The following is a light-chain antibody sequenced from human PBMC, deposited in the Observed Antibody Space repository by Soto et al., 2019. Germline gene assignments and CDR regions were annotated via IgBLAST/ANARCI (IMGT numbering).Light chain of an antibody. CDR1: SSNIGSNT. CDR2: SNN. V-gene: IGLV1-44*01. J-gene: IGLJ3*02. CDR3: EAWDDSLNGWV. Sequence: QSVLTQPPSASGTPGQRVTISWSGSSSNIGSNTVNWYQQLPGTAPKLLIYSNNQRPSGVPDRFSGSKSGTSASLAISGLQSEDEADYYCEAWDDSLNGWVFGGGTKLTVL.